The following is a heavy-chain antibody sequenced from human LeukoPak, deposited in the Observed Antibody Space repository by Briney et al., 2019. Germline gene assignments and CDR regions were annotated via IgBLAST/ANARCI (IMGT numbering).Heavy chain of an antibody. Sequence: GASVEVSCKASGYTFTSYYMHWVRQAPGQGLEWMGIINPSGGSTSYAQKFQGRVTMTRDTSTSTVYMELSSLRSEDTAVYYCARDYLGDSSGYYLGYWGQGTLVTVSS. V-gene: IGHV1-46*01. CDR2: INPSGGST. D-gene: IGHD3-22*01. J-gene: IGHJ4*02. CDR3: ARDYLGDSSGYYLGY. CDR1: GYTFTSYY.